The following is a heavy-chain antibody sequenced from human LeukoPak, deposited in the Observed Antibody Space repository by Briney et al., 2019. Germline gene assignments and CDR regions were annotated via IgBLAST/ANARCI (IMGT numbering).Heavy chain of an antibody. CDR1: GFTFSSYS. CDR2: ISSSSSYI. V-gene: IGHV3-21*01. CDR3: ARDFSNDILTGYYSDGMDV. Sequence: GGSLRLSCAASGFTFSSYSMNWVRQAPGKGLEWVSSISSSSSYIYYADSVKGRFTISRDNAKNSLYLQMNSLRAEDTAVYYCARDFSNDILTGYYSDGMDVWGQGTTVTVSS. D-gene: IGHD3-9*01. J-gene: IGHJ6*02.